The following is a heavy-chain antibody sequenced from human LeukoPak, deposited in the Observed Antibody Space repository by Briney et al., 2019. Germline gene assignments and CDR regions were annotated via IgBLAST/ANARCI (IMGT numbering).Heavy chain of an antibody. CDR1: GFTFSSYS. D-gene: IGHD5-24*01. CDR2: ISSSSSYI. V-gene: IGHV3-21*01. Sequence: AGGSLRLSCAASGFTFSSYSMNWVRQAPGKGLEWVSSISSSSSYIYYADSVKGRFTISGDKAKNSLYLQMNSLRVEDTAVYYCARDYKYAFDNWGQGTLVTVSS. CDR3: ARDYKYAFDN. J-gene: IGHJ4*02.